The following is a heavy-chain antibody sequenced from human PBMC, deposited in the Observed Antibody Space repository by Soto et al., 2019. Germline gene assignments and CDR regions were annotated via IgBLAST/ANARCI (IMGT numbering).Heavy chain of an antibody. Sequence: SSVKVSCKASGGTFSSYAISWVRQAPGQGLEWMGGIIPIFGTANYAQKFQGRVTITADESTSTAYMELSSLRSEDTAVYYCARSYCSGGSCHVGYGMDVWGQGTTVTVSS. CDR1: GGTFSSYA. J-gene: IGHJ6*02. CDR3: ARSYCSGGSCHVGYGMDV. D-gene: IGHD2-15*01. V-gene: IGHV1-69*13. CDR2: IIPIFGTA.